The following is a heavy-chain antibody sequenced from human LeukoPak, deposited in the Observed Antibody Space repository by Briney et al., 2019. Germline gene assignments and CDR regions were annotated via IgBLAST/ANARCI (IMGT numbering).Heavy chain of an antibody. CDR1: GGSISSGGYY. Sequence: SETLSLTCTVSGGSISSGGYYCSWIRQHPGKGLEWIGYIYYSESTYYNPSLKSRVTISVDTSKNQFSLKLSSVTAADTAVYYCAREKSGYGEDNWFDPWGQGTLVTVSS. D-gene: IGHD4-17*01. V-gene: IGHV4-31*03. CDR2: IYYSEST. J-gene: IGHJ5*02. CDR3: AREKSGYGEDNWFDP.